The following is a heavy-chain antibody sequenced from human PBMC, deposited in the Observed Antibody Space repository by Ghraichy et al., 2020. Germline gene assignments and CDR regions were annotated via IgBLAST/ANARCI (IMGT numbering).Heavy chain of an antibody. J-gene: IGHJ4*02. D-gene: IGHD5-18*01. Sequence: ASVKVSCKTSGYTFLAYGISWVRQAPGQGLEYMGWLSPYNGHTNYAQSLQGRVTMTTDTSTSTAYMELRSLRSDDTAVYYCARVFGSYGYGLSYFDYWGQGTLVTVSA. CDR2: LSPYNGHT. V-gene: IGHV1-18*01. CDR3: ARVFGSYGYGLSYFDY. CDR1: GYTFLAYG.